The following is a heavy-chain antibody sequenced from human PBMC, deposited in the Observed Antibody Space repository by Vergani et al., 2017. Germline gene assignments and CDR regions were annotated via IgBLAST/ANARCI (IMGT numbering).Heavy chain of an antibody. CDR3: AMLAVAAPGGDY. J-gene: IGHJ4*02. V-gene: IGHV4-59*08. CDR1: GGSISSYY. Sequence: QVQLQESGPGLVKPSEPLSLTCTVSGGSISSYYWSWIRKPPGKGLEWIGYIYYSGSTNYNPSLKSRVTISVDTSKNQFSLKLSSVTAADTAVYYCAMLAVAAPGGDYWGQGTLVTVSS. D-gene: IGHD6-19*01. CDR2: IYYSGST.